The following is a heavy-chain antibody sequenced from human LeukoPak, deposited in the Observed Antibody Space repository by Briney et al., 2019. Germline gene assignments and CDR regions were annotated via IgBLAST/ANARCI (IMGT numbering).Heavy chain of an antibody. CDR3: AGRDITMVRGVMNY. D-gene: IGHD3-10*01. Sequence: ASVQVSCKASGYTFTGYYMHWVRQAPGQGLEWMGWINPNSGGTNYAQKFQGRVTMTRDTSISTAYMELSRLRSDDTAVYYCAGRDITMVRGVMNYWGQGTLVTVSS. V-gene: IGHV1-2*02. CDR1: GYTFTGYY. CDR2: INPNSGGT. J-gene: IGHJ4*02.